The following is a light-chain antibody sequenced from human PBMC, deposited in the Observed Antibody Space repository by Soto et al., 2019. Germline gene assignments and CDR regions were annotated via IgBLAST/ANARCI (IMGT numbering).Light chain of an antibody. Sequence: DIVMTQSPDSLAVSLGERDTINCKSSQSVLYSSNNKNYLAWYQQKPGQPPKLLIYWASTRESGVPDRFSGSGSGTDFTLTISSLQAEDVAVYYCQQQYSIPRTFGQGTKVEIK. CDR2: WAS. V-gene: IGKV4-1*01. CDR1: QSVLYSSNNKNY. CDR3: QQQYSIPRT. J-gene: IGKJ1*01.